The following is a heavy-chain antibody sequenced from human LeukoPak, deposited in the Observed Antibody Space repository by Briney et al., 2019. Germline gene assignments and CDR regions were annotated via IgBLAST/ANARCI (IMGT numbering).Heavy chain of an antibody. V-gene: IGHV3-23*01. D-gene: IGHD1-26*01. CDR2: ISGSGGST. Sequence: GGSLRLSCAASGFTFSSYAMSWVRQAPGKGLEWVSAISGSGGSTYYADSVKGRFTISRDNSKNTLYLQMNSLRVEDTAVYYCAKIAETSGSYGQGYDYWGQGTLVTVSS. CDR3: AKIAETSGSYGQGYDY. J-gene: IGHJ4*02. CDR1: GFTFSSYA.